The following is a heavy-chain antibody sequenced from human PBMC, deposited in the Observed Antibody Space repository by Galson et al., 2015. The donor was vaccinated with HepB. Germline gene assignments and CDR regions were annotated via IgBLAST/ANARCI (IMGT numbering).Heavy chain of an antibody. CDR2: IKQVGSET. J-gene: IGHJ4*02. V-gene: IGHV3-7*01. CDR1: GFTFSNYW. CDR3: ARARRYYGSGSSFDY. D-gene: IGHD3-10*01. Sequence: SLRLSCAASGFTFSNYWMSWVRQAPGKGLERVANIKQVGSETYYADSVKGRFTISRDNANNSLYLQMNSLRAEDTAVYYCARARRYYGSGSSFDYWGQGTLVTVSS.